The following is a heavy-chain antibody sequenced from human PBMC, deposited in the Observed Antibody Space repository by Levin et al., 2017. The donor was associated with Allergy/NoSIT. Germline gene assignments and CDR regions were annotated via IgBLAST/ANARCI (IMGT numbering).Heavy chain of an antibody. CDR2: IYYSGST. D-gene: IGHD3-10*01. J-gene: IGHJ6*02. CDR3: ARDKIIMPRGDTYYYGMDV. V-gene: IGHV4-59*01. CDR1: GDSISGYY. Sequence: SETLSLTCTVSGDSISGYYWSWIRQAPGKGLEWIGHIYYSGSTNYNPSFKSRTTLSVDMSRNQFSLKLSSVTAGDTAVYYCARDKIIMPRGDTYYYGMDVWGQGTTVTVSS.